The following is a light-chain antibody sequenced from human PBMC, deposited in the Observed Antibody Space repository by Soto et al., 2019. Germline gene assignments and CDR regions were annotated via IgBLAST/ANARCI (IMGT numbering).Light chain of an antibody. CDR2: NNN. V-gene: IGLV1-40*01. CDR1: SSNIGANYD. J-gene: IGLJ1*01. CDR3: QSYDTGLSGSI. Sequence: QSVLTQPPSVSGAPGQRVIISCTGSSSNIGANYDVHWYQQLPGTAPKLLIFNNNNRPSGVPDRFSGSMSGTSASLAITGLQAEDEADYYCQSYDTGLSGSIFGTGTKVTVL.